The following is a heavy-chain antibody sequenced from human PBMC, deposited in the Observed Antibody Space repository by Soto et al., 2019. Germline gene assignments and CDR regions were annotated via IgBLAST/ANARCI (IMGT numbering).Heavy chain of an antibody. V-gene: IGHV1-3*01. CDR3: ARSGSLAAGNIVYPFEI. CDR2: INAGNGNT. Sequence: GASVKVSCKASGYTFASHAMHWVRQAPGQRLEWMGWINAGNGNTKYSQNFKGRVTITRDTSASTAYMDLSSLRSEDTAVYYCARSGSLAAGNIVYPFEIWGQGTMV. CDR1: GYTFASHA. J-gene: IGHJ3*02. D-gene: IGHD5-12*01.